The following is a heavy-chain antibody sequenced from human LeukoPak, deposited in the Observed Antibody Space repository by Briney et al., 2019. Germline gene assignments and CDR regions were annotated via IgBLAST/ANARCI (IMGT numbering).Heavy chain of an antibody. D-gene: IGHD3-3*01. CDR3: ARRVEEWQLDY. J-gene: IGHJ4*02. CDR1: GFTFSSYW. V-gene: IGHV3-7*01. Sequence: PGGSLRLSCAASGFTFSSYWMNWVRQVPGKGLEWVANIKQDGSDKYYVDSVKGRFTISRDNAQNSLYLQMNSLRAEDTAVYYCARRVEEWQLDYWGQGTLVTVSS. CDR2: IKQDGSDK.